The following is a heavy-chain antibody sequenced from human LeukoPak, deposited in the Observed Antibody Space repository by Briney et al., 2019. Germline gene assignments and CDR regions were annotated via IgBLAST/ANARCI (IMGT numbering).Heavy chain of an antibody. J-gene: IGHJ4*02. CDR1: GGTFSSYA. V-gene: IGHV1-69*04. CDR3: ARESRGQGSYSDY. D-gene: IGHD2-15*01. CDR2: IIPILGIA. Sequence: SVKVSCKASGGTFSSYAISWVRQAPGQGLEWMGRIIPILGIANYAQKFQGRVTITADKSTSTAYMELSSLRSEDTAVYYCARESRGQGSYSDYWGQGTLVTVSS.